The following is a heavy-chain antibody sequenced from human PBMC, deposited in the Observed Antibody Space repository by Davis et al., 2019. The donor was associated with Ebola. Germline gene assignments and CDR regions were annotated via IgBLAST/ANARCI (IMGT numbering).Heavy chain of an antibody. CDR1: GFTFSSYA. CDR3: AKDGGSEQYVATDYYGMNV. D-gene: IGHD1-26*01. V-gene: IGHV3-23*01. Sequence: GESLKISCAASGFTFSSYAMHWVRQAPGKGLEWVSTISGGGGYTYYADSVKGRFTISRDNSKNTLYLQMNSLRAEDTAVYYCAKDGGSEQYVATDYYGMNVWGQGTTVTVSS. CDR2: ISGGGGYT. J-gene: IGHJ6*02.